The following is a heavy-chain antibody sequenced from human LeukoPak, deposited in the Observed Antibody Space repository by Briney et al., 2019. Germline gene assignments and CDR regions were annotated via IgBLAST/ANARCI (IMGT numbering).Heavy chain of an antibody. J-gene: IGHJ6*02. CDR3: ASRYTGSSSFYYGMDV. Sequence: GGSLRLSCAASGFTFSDSYMTWIRQAPGKGLEWVSYISSGGTIYYADSVKGRFTISRENGESSLYLQMNSLRAEDTAIYYCASRYTGSSSFYYGMDVWGQGTTVTVSS. D-gene: IGHD1-26*01. CDR1: GFTFSDSY. CDR2: ISSGGTI. V-gene: IGHV3-11*01.